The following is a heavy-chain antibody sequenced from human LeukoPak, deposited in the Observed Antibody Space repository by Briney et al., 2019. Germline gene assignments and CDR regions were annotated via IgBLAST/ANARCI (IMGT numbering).Heavy chain of an antibody. Sequence: PAGGCLRLSCAASGLTFSSYAMGWVRQAPGKGLGWVSGILDSGYSTYYANSVKGRFTISRDNSNNTLYLQMNSLRAEDTAVYYCAKLGGHPLHNYYVGVWGKGTTVAVSS. V-gene: IGHV3-23*01. CDR1: GLTFSSYA. D-gene: IGHD3-16*01. CDR3: AKLGGHPLHNYYVGV. CDR2: ILDSGYST. J-gene: IGHJ6*03.